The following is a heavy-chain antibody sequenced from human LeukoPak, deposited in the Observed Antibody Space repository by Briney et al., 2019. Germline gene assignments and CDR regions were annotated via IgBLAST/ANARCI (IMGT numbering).Heavy chain of an antibody. CDR1: GFTFSSYA. J-gene: IGHJ4*02. Sequence: GGSLRLSCAASGFTFSSYAMSWVRQAPGKGLEWVSVISGSAHKIRYADSVKGRFTISKDNAKNTVYLQMNNLRAEDTAVYYCVSFYETYWGRGTLVTVSS. D-gene: IGHD2-2*01. V-gene: IGHV3-23*01. CDR2: ISGSAHKI. CDR3: VSFYETY.